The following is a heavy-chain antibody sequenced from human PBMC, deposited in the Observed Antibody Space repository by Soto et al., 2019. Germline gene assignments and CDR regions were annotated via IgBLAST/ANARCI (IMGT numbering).Heavy chain of an antibody. Sequence: EVQLLESGGGLVQPGGSLRLSCAASGFTFSSYAMSWVRQAPGKGLEWVSAISGSGGSTYYGDSVKGRFTISRDNSKNTLYLQMNSLRAEDTAVYYCAKGIGDFGYHYGMDVWGQGTTVTVSS. CDR3: AKGIGDFGYHYGMDV. V-gene: IGHV3-23*01. CDR2: ISGSGGST. CDR1: GFTFSSYA. J-gene: IGHJ6*02. D-gene: IGHD3-3*01.